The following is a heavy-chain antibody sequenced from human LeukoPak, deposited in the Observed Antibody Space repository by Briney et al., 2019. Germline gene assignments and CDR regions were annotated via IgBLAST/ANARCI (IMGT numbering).Heavy chain of an antibody. CDR2: IIPIFGTA. CDR1: GGTFSSYA. J-gene: IGHJ6*03. D-gene: IGHD6-6*01. V-gene: IGHV1-69*05. CDR3: ARVKLDSSSAYYYYYYMDV. Sequence: ASVKVSCKASGGTFSSYAISWVRQAPGQGLEWMGGIIPIFGTANYAQKFQGRVTITTGESTSTAYMELSSLRSEDTAVYYCARVKLDSSSAYYYYYYMDVWGKGTTVTVSS.